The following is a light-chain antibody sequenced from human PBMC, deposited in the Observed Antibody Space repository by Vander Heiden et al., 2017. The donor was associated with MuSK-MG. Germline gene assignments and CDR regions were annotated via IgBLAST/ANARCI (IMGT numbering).Light chain of an antibody. V-gene: IGKV1-39*01. CDR1: QFISSY. Sequence: DIQMTQSPSSLSASVGDRVTITCRASQFISSYLNWYQQKGGKAPKVLIYGATSLQSGVPSRFSGSESGTDFTLTINRLPPEDFASYYCEQSYSTPCTFGQGTKLEIK. CDR2: GAT. J-gene: IGKJ2*02. CDR3: EQSYSTPCT.